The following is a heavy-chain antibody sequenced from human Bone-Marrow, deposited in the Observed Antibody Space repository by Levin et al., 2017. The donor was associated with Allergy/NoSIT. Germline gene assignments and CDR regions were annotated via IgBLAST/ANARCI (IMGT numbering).Heavy chain of an antibody. CDR2: IYNSDST. CDR3: ARVFSSSSGRPIDY. Sequence: PSETLSLTCTVSGGSISNYYWSWIRQPPGKGLEWIGYIYNSDSTNYNPSLKSRVTISVDTSKNQFPLKLSSVTAADTAMYYCARVFSSSSGRPIDYWGQGTLVTVSS. V-gene: IGHV4-59*01. D-gene: IGHD6-6*01. J-gene: IGHJ4*02. CDR1: GGSISNYY.